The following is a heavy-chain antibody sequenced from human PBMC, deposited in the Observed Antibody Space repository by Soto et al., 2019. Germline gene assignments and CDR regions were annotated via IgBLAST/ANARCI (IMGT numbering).Heavy chain of an antibody. Sequence: PGESLKISCKGSGYSFTSYWIGWVRQMPGKGLEWMGIIYPGDPDTRYSPSFQGQVTISADKSISTAYLQWSSLKASDTAMYYCARGRSVVALADWFDPWGQGTLVTVSS. CDR1: GYSFTSYW. V-gene: IGHV5-51*01. J-gene: IGHJ5*02. CDR3: ARGRSVVALADWFDP. D-gene: IGHD2-15*01. CDR2: IYPGDPDT.